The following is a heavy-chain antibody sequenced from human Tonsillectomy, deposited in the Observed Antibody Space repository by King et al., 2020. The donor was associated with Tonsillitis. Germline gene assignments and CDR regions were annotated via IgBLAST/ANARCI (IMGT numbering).Heavy chain of an antibody. Sequence: VQLVESGAEVKKPGASVKVSCKASGYSFTAYYMHWVRQAPGQGLECMGWINPNSGGTNYAQKFQGRVTLTRDTSIRTAYMELCRLRSDDTAVYYCARGGSSSSLNYYYGLDVWGQGTTVTVSS. CDR3: ARGGSSSSLNYYYGLDV. CDR2: INPNSGGT. J-gene: IGHJ6*02. D-gene: IGHD6-13*01. V-gene: IGHV1-2*02. CDR1: GYSFTAYY.